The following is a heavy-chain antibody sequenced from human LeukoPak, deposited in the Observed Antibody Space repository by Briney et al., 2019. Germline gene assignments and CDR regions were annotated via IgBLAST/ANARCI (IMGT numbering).Heavy chain of an antibody. CDR2: IYYSGST. V-gene: IGHV4-59*12. J-gene: IGHJ4*02. Sequence: SETLSLTCTVSGGSISSYYWSWIRQPPGKGLEWIGYIYYSGSTNYNPSLKSRVTMSVDTSKNQFSLKLSSVTAADTAVYYCARLGLELQTFDYWGQGTLVTVSS. CDR3: ARLGLELQTFDY. D-gene: IGHD1-7*01. CDR1: GGSISSYY.